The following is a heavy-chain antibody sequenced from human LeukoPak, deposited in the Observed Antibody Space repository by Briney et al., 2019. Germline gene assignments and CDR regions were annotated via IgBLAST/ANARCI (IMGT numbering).Heavy chain of an antibody. CDR3: ARRTTVTIPFGY. V-gene: IGHV4-34*01. CDR1: GGSFSGYY. Sequence: SETLSLTCAVYGGSFSGYYWSWIRQPPGKGLEWVGEINHSGSTNYNPSLKSRVTISVDKSKNQFSLKLSSVTAADTAVYYCARRTTVTIPFGYWGQGTLVTVSS. CDR2: INHSGST. J-gene: IGHJ4*02. D-gene: IGHD4-11*01.